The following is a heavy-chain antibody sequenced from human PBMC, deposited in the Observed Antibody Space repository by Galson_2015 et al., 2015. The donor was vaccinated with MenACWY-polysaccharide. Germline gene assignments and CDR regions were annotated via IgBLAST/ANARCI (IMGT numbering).Heavy chain of an antibody. Sequence: SLRLSCAASGFTFSSYAMSWVRQAPGKGLEWVSAISGSGGSTYYADSVKGRFTISRDNSKNTLYLQMNSLRAEDTAVYCCAKAYSSGWYGGWGQGTLVTVSS. CDR1: GFTFSSYA. V-gene: IGHV3-23*01. D-gene: IGHD6-19*01. CDR3: AKAYSSGWYGG. J-gene: IGHJ4*02. CDR2: ISGSGGST.